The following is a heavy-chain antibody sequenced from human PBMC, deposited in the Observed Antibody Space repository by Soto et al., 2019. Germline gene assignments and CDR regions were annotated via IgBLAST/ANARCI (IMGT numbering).Heavy chain of an antibody. CDR1: GGSISSSSHY. Sequence: SETLSLTCTVSGGSISSSSHYWGWIRQPPGKGLEWIGSIYYSGSTYYNPSLKSRVTMSVDTSKNQFSLKLSSVTAADTAVYYCARHSPQVVVQVDYWGQGTLVTVSS. CDR3: ARHSPQVVVQVDY. CDR2: IYYSGST. J-gene: IGHJ4*02. V-gene: IGHV4-39*01. D-gene: IGHD2-15*01.